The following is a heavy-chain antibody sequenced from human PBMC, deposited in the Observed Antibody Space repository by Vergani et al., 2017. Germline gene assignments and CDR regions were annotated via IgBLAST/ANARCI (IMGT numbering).Heavy chain of an antibody. V-gene: IGHV1-18*04. CDR3: ARAILSFGELLIERSRYSDV. CDR2: TSIDKGER. D-gene: IGHD3-10*01. J-gene: IGHJ2*01. CDR1: GYTFDTYG. Sequence: QVQLVQSGTEVKRPGASVKVSCKASGYTFDTYGITWVRQAPGQGLEWMGWTSIDKGERKSAQRFEGRVTMTTDTSTSTGYMELRNLRHDDTAVYYCARAILSFGELLIERSRYSDVWGRGTLVSVSS.